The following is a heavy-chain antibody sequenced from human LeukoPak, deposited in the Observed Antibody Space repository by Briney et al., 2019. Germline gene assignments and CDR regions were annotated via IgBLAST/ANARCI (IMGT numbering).Heavy chain of an antibody. V-gene: IGHV3-20*04. J-gene: IGHJ4*02. CDR1: GFTFNDYG. CDR3: ARTSSLATYDFCSN. Sequence: GGSLRLSCAASGFTFNDYGMTWVRQAPGKGLEGVSGINWNGGSTGYAHSLKGRFTISRDNAKNSLYLQMNSLRVEDTAFYYIARTSSLATYDFCSNWGQGTLVTVSS. CDR2: INWNGGST. D-gene: IGHD3/OR15-3a*01.